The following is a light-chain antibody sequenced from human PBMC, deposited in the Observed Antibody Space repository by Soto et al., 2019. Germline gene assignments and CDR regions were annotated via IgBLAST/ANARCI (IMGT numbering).Light chain of an antibody. CDR3: QSYDSSLIVSKV. CDR1: SSNLGGGYD. V-gene: IGLV1-40*01. J-gene: IGLJ1*01. Sequence: QSVLTQPRSVSGAPGQRVTISCSGSSSNLGGGYDVQWYRQFPGTAPKLLIYANSVRPSGVPDRFSGSKSGTSASLAITGLQAEDEADYYCQSYDSSLIVSKVFGTGTKVTVL. CDR2: ANS.